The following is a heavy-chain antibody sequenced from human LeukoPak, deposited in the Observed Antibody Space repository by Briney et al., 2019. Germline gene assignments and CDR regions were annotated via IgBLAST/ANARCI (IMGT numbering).Heavy chain of an antibody. V-gene: IGHV3-48*03. CDR1: GFSVSTYE. J-gene: IGHJ4*02. Sequence: SGGSLRLSCAASGFSVSTYEMNWVRQAPGKGLECVSYISSSGTTTSYADSVEGRFTISRDNAKNSLYLEMNSLRVEDTAVYYCARGRPEFFGSGTYLNDWGQGTLVAVSS. D-gene: IGHD3-10*01. CDR2: ISSSGTTT. CDR3: ARGRPEFFGSGTYLND.